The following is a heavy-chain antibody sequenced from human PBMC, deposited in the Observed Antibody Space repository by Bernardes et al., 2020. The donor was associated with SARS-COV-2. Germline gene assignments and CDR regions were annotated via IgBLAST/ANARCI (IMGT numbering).Heavy chain of an antibody. CDR3: ARERGGGYFDS. CDR1: GFTFSNFY. V-gene: IGHV3-11*05. J-gene: IGHJ4*02. CDR2: ITSGSTNT. D-gene: IGHD3-16*01. Sequence: GGALRLSCAASGFTFSNFYMSWFRLAPGKGLGWVSYITSGSTNTDYADSVKGRFTISRDDAKNSLYLQMSGLRVEDTAVYYCARERGGGYFDSWGQGSLVTVSS.